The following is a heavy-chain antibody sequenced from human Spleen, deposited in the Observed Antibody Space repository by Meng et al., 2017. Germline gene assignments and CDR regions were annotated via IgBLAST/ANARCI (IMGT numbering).Heavy chain of an antibody. CDR3: ARSLNWVDAFDI. Sequence: GSLRLSCTVSGGSISSYFWTWIRLPPGKGVEWIGNIFYTGSTNYNPSLKSRVTISVDTSKNQFSLKLSSVTAADTAMYYCARSLNWVDAFDIWGQGTVVTVSS. CDR1: GGSISSYF. CDR2: IFYTGST. J-gene: IGHJ3*02. D-gene: IGHD3-16*01. V-gene: IGHV4-59*01.